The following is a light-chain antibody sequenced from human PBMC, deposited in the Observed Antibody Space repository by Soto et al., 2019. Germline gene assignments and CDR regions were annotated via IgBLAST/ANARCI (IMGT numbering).Light chain of an antibody. V-gene: IGLV2-8*01. Sequence: QSALTQPPSASGSPGQSVTISCTGTSRDIGGYDFVSWYQQHPGKAPKLLIYDVIKRPSGVPDRFSDSKSGNTASLTVYGIQTDDEADYYCSSYGGSNNLLFGGGTKLTVL. CDR1: SRDIGGYDF. CDR3: SSYGGSNNLL. J-gene: IGLJ2*01. CDR2: DVI.